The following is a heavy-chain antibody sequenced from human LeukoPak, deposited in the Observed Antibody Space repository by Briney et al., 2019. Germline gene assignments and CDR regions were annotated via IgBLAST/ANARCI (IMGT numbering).Heavy chain of an antibody. J-gene: IGHJ3*02. V-gene: IGHV1-18*01. CDR3: ARDRPKLRLGELSLDAFDI. CDR1: GYTFTSYG. Sequence: GAVRVSCKASGYTFTSYGISWVRQAPGQGREWMGWISAYNGNTNYAQKLQGRVTMTTDTSTSTACMELRSLRSDHTAVYYCARDRPKLRLGELSLDAFDIWGQGTMVTVSS. CDR2: ISAYNGNT. D-gene: IGHD3-16*02.